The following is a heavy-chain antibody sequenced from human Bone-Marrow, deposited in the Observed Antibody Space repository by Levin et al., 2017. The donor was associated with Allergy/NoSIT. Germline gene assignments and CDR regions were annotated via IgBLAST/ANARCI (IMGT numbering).Heavy chain of an antibody. J-gene: IGHJ5*02. CDR2: INNDGGTT. D-gene: IGHD3-3*01. Sequence: GESLKISCSTSGFTFSDYGMHWVRQAPGKRPQYLSAINNDGGTTFYIDSVKGRFTISRDNSKNTLFLQMTGRRPDDTAVYYCVKDRQNFLEWLVGDHWGPRTLVTVSS. V-gene: IGHV3-64D*06. CDR3: VKDRQNFLEWLVGDH. CDR1: GFTFSDYG.